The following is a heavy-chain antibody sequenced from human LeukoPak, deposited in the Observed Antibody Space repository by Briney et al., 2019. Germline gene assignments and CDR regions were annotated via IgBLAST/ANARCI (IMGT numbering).Heavy chain of an antibody. V-gene: IGHV4-61*01. CDR1: GGSVSSGNYY. CDR3: ARVVLRYFDWLSYNWFDP. Sequence: SETLSLTCSVSGGSVSSGNYYWSWIRQPPGKGLEWIGEINHSGSTNYNPSLKSRVTISVDTSKNQFSLKLSSVTAADTAVYYCARVVLRYFDWLSYNWFDPWGQGTLVTVSS. D-gene: IGHD3-9*01. CDR2: INHSGST. J-gene: IGHJ5*02.